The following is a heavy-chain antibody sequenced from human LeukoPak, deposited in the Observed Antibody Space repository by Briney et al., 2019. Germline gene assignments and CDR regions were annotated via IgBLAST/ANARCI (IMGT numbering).Heavy chain of an antibody. CDR1: GGSVSSGSYY. CDR2: IHYSGST. J-gene: IGHJ3*02. D-gene: IGHD1-26*01. V-gene: IGHV4-61*01. CDR3: ARAGELRDAFDI. Sequence: SETLSLTCTVSGGSVSSGSYYWSWIRQPPGKGLEWIGYIHYSGSTNYNPSLKSRVTISVDTSKNQFSLKLSSVTAADTAVYYCARAGELRDAFDIWGQGTMVTVSS.